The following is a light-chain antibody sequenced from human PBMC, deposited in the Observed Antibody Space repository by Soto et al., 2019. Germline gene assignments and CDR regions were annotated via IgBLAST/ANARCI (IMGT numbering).Light chain of an antibody. CDR1: QSISSW. CDR3: QQYSIYPWT. Sequence: IEMTQSPSTLSASVGDRVTITCRASQSISSWLAWYQQKPGKAPKLLIYDASSLESGVPSRFSGSGSATEFTLTISSLQPDDFATYYCQQYSIYPWTFGQGTKVDIK. J-gene: IGKJ1*01. V-gene: IGKV1-5*01. CDR2: DAS.